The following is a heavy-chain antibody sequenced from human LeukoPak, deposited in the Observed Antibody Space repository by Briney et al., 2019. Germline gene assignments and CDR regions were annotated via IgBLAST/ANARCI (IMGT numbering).Heavy chain of an antibody. V-gene: IGHV3-9*03. CDR1: GFTFDDYA. Sequence: GGSLRLSCAASGFTFDDYAMHWVRQAPGKGLEWVSGISWNSGSIGYADSVKGRLTISRDNAKNSLYLQMNSQRAEDMALYYCVKDRSGSSHDAFDIWGQGTMVTVSS. CDR3: VKDRSGSSHDAFDI. D-gene: IGHD1-26*01. CDR2: ISWNSGSI. J-gene: IGHJ3*02.